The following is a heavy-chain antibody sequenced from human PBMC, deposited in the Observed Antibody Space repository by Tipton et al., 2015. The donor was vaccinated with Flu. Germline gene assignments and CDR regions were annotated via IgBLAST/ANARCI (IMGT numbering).Heavy chain of an antibody. CDR1: GFTFSSYW. CDR3: ARSVAGKAY. Sequence: AVSGFTFSSYWMSWVRQAPGKGLEWVANIKQDGSEKYYVDSVKGRFTISRDNAKNSLYLQMNSLRAEDTAVYYCARSVAGKAYWGQGTLVTVSS. D-gene: IGHD6-19*01. J-gene: IGHJ4*02. CDR2: IKQDGSEK. V-gene: IGHV3-7*01.